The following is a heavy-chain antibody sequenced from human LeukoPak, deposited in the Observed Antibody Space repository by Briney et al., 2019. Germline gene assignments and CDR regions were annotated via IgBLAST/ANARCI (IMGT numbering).Heavy chain of an antibody. CDR1: GGSISSGSYY. V-gene: IGHV4-61*02. D-gene: IGHD3-22*01. Sequence: PSETLSLTCTVSGGSISSGSYYWSWIRQPAGKGLEWIGRIYTSGSTNYNPSLKSRVTISVDTSKNQFSLKLSSVTAADTAVYYCARDAARYYYDSSGYGDAFDIWGQGTMVTVSS. CDR3: ARDAARYYYDSSGYGDAFDI. J-gene: IGHJ3*02. CDR2: IYTSGST.